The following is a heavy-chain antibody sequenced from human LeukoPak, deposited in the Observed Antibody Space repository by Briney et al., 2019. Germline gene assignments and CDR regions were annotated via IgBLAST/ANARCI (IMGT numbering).Heavy chain of an antibody. Sequence: GGSLRLSCAASGFTFSSYEMNWVRQAPGKGLEWVSAISKSGSTFYADSVKGRFTISRDNSRNTLYLQMDSLRADDTAVYYCAKAWTGFGGDVWGQGTTVTVSS. V-gene: IGHV3-23*01. CDR3: AKAWTGFGGDV. CDR2: ISKSGST. J-gene: IGHJ6*02. D-gene: IGHD3-3*01. CDR1: GFTFSSYE.